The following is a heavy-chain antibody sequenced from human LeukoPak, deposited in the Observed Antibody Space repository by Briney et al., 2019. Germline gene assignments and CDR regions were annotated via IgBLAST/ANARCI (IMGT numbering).Heavy chain of an antibody. CDR2: ISGSGGST. D-gene: IGHD3-10*01. V-gene: IGHV3-23*01. J-gene: IGHJ4*02. CDR1: GFTFSSYG. Sequence: HSGGSLRLSCAASGFTFSSYGMSWVRQAPGKGLEWVSAISGSGGSTYYADSVKGRFTISRDNSKNTLYLQMNSLRAEDTAVYYCANNLEYYYGPFDYWGQGTLVTVSS. CDR3: ANNLEYYYGPFDY.